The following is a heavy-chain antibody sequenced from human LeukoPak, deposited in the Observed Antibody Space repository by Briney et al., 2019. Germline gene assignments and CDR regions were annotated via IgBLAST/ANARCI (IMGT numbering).Heavy chain of an antibody. CDR3: ARDSPGRDCTNGVCTDY. J-gene: IGHJ4*02. Sequence: ASVKVSCKASGGTFSSYAISWVRQAPGQGLEWMGGIIPIFGTANYAQKFQGRVTITTDESTSTAYMELCSLRSEDTAVYYCARDSPGRDCTNGVCTDYWGQGTLVTVSP. D-gene: IGHD2-8*01. CDR2: IIPIFGTA. CDR1: GGTFSSYA. V-gene: IGHV1-69*05.